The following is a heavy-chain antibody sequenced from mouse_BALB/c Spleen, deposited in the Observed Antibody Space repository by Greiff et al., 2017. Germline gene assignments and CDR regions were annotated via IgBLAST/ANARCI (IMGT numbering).Heavy chain of an antibody. D-gene: IGHD6-1*01. CDR3: ASLSSPFAY. J-gene: IGHJ3*01. Sequence: QVQLQQPGAELVMPGASVKMSCKASGYTFTDYWMHWVKQRPGQGLEWIGAIDTSDSYTSYNQKFKGKATLTVDESSSTAYMQLSSLTSEDSAVYYCASLSSPFAYWDQGTLVTVSA. CDR2: IDTSDSYT. V-gene: IGHV1-69*01. CDR1: GYTFTDYW.